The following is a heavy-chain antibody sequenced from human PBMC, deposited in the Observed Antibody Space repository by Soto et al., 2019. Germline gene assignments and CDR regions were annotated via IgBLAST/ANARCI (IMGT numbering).Heavy chain of an antibody. Sequence: GGSLRLSCGASGCTFKTSGMTWVRQAPGQGLEYVSSITNSGGHTFYANSVKGRFSISRDNSKNTLFLQMNSLRAEDTAVYYCARSNGDYGDYWSQGTLVTVSS. V-gene: IGHV3-23*01. CDR1: GCTFKTSG. CDR2: ITNSGGHT. D-gene: IGHD4-17*01. CDR3: ARSNGDYGDY. J-gene: IGHJ4*02.